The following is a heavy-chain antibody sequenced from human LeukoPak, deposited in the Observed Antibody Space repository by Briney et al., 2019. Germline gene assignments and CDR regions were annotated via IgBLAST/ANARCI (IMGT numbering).Heavy chain of an antibody. CDR1: GYSISSGYY. V-gene: IGHV4-38-2*01. CDR3: ARQLYGDYVDY. Sequence: VKPSETLSLTCAVSGYSISSGYYWGWIRQPPGKGLEWIGSIYHSGSTYYNPSLKSRVTISVDTSKNQFSLKLSSVTAADTAVYYCARQLYGDYVDYWGQGTLVTVSS. CDR2: IYHSGST. D-gene: IGHD4-17*01. J-gene: IGHJ4*02.